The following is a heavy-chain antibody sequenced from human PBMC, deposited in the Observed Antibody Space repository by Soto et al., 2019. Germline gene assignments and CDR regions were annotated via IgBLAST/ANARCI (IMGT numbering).Heavy chain of an antibody. Sequence: QVQLVESGGGVVQPGRSLRLSCAASGFIFSSYAMHWVRQAPGKGLEWVAVISYDGSNKYYADSVKGRFTISRDNSNNTLYLQMKSLRAEDTAVYYCARTGLLHGMDVWGQGTTVTVSS. CDR3: ARTGLLHGMDV. D-gene: IGHD2-15*01. CDR2: ISYDGSNK. CDR1: GFIFSSYA. V-gene: IGHV3-30-3*01. J-gene: IGHJ6*02.